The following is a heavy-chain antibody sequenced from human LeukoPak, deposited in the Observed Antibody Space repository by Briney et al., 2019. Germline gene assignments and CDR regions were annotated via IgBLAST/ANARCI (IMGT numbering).Heavy chain of an antibody. J-gene: IGHJ1*01. Sequence: SVKVSCKASGGTFSSYAISWVRQAPGQGLEWMGGIIPIFGTANYAQKFQGRVTITTDESTSTAYMELSSLRSEDTAVYYCARDLHDYYDSSGWGQGTLVTVS. CDR1: GGTFSSYA. CDR2: IIPIFGTA. V-gene: IGHV1-69*05. D-gene: IGHD3-22*01. CDR3: ARDLHDYYDSSG.